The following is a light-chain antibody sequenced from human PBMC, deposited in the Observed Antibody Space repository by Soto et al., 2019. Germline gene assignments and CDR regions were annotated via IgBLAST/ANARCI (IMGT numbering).Light chain of an antibody. V-gene: IGKV3-20*01. CDR1: QSVSSSY. J-gene: IGKJ1*01. CDR2: GAS. CDR3: QQYDSSQWT. Sequence: EIVLTQSPGTLSLSPGERATLFCRASQSVSSSYLAWYQQHPGQARRRLIFGASTRATGIPDRFSGSGSGTDFTLTITRQEPDDVAVYYCQQYDSSQWTFGQGTKVEIK.